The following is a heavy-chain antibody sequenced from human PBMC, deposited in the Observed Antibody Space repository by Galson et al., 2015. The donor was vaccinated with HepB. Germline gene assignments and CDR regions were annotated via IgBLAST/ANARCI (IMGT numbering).Heavy chain of an antibody. CDR3: ASQPGTTVKIQDYFDY. CDR1: GGSISSSSYY. D-gene: IGHD1-1*01. CDR2: FYYGGNT. J-gene: IGHJ4*02. V-gene: IGHV4-39*01. Sequence: ETLSLTCTVSGGSISSSSYYWGWIRQTPGKRLQWIGSFYYGGNTYYNPSLKSRVTISVDTSKKQFSLKLNSVTAADTAVYYCASQPGTTVKIQDYFDYWGQGTLVTVFS.